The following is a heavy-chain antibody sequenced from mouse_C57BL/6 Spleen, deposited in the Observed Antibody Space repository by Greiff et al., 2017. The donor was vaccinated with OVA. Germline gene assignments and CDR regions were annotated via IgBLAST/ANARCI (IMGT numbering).Heavy chain of an antibody. CDR3: ARKGSDYGAMDY. D-gene: IGHD1-1*02. V-gene: IGHV1-82*01. CDR1: GYAFSSSW. Sequence: VQLQQSGPELVKPGASVKISCKASGYAFSSSWMNWVKQRPGKGLEWIGRIYPGDGDTNYNGKFKGKATLTADKSSSTAYMQLSSLTSEDSAVYFCARKGSDYGAMDYWGQGTSVTVSS. J-gene: IGHJ4*01. CDR2: IYPGDGDT.